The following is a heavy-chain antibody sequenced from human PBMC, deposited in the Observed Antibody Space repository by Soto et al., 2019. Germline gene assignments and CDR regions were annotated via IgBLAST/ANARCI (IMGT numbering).Heavy chain of an antibody. CDR1: GFTFSNAW. D-gene: IGHD6-19*01. Sequence: GGSLRLSCAASGFTFSNAWMNWVRQAPGKGLEWVGRIKSKTDGGTTDYAAPVKGRFTISRDDSKNTLYLQMNSLKTEDTAVYYCTTRVAVEEGGMDVWGQGTTVTVSS. CDR3: TTRVAVEEGGMDV. J-gene: IGHJ6*02. CDR2: IKSKTDGGTT. V-gene: IGHV3-15*07.